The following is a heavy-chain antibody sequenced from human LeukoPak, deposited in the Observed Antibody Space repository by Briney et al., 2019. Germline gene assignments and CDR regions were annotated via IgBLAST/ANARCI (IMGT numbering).Heavy chain of an antibody. CDR1: GFTFSSYS. CDR2: ISSSSSYI. Sequence: KSGGSLRLSCAASGFTFSSYSMNWVRQAPGKGLEWVSSISSSSSYIYYADSVKGRFTISRDNAKNSLYLQMNSLRAEDTAVYYCARDLRSGAVAGKGFDYWGQGTLVTVSS. D-gene: IGHD6-19*01. V-gene: IGHV3-21*01. J-gene: IGHJ4*02. CDR3: ARDLRSGAVAGKGFDY.